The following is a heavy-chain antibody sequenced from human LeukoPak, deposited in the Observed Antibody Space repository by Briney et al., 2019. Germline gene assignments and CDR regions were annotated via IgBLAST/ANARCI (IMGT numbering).Heavy chain of an antibody. CDR3: ARVLLVLRYFDWMIEGAFDY. D-gene: IGHD3-9*01. CDR1: GYTFTGYY. V-gene: IGHV1-2*02. CDR2: INPNSGGT. J-gene: IGHJ4*02. Sequence: ASVKVSCKASGYTFTGYYMHWVRQAPGQGLEWMGWINPNSGGTNYAQKFQGRVTMTRDTSISTAFMELRSLRSDDTAVYYCARVLLVLRYFDWMIEGAFDYWGQGTLVTVSS.